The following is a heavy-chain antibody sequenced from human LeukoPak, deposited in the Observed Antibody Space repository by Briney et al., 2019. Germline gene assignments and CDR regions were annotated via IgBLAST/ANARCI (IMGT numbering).Heavy chain of an antibody. D-gene: IGHD3-22*01. Sequence: GKSLRLSCAAPGFTFSSYGMHWVRQAPGKGLEWVAVISTDGSNEYYADSVKGRFTISRDNSKNMLSLQINSLRVEDTAVYYCAKVEYYHSSGYLDFWGQGTLVTVSS. CDR3: AKVEYYHSSGYLDF. J-gene: IGHJ4*02. CDR2: ISTDGSNE. V-gene: IGHV3-30*18. CDR1: GFTFSSYG.